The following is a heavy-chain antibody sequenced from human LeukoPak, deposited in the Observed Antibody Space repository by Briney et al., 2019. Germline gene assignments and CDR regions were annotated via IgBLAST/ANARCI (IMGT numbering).Heavy chain of an antibody. CDR2: IYYRGST. CDR1: GGSFSGYY. CDR3: ARVGRYCSGGSCYSLINWFDP. J-gene: IGHJ5*02. Sequence: SETLSLTCAVYGGSFSGYYWSWIRQPPGKGLEWIGYIYYRGSTTYTPSLQSRVTISVDTSQQPFSLKLRPATAADTAVYYCARVGRYCSGGSCYSLINWFDPCGQGTLVTASS. V-gene: IGHV4-59*01. D-gene: IGHD2-15*01.